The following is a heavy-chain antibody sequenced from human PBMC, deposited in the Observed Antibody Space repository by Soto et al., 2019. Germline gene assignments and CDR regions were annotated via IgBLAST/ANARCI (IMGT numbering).Heavy chain of an antibody. V-gene: IGHV3-30*18. Sequence: GGSLRLSCAASGFTFSSYGMHWVRQAPGKGLEWVAVISYDGSNKYYADSVKGRFTISRDNSKNTLYLQMNSLRAEDTAVYYCAKDLSVAGSDYWGQGTLVTVSA. CDR1: GFTFSSYG. CDR2: ISYDGSNK. CDR3: AKDLSVAGSDY. J-gene: IGHJ4*02. D-gene: IGHD6-19*01.